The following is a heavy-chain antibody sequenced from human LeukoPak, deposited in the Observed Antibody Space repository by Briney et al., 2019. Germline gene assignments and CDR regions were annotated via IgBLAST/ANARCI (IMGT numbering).Heavy chain of an antibody. J-gene: IGHJ4*02. V-gene: IGHV1-3*04. D-gene: IGHD1-26*01. CDR3: ARDLVGATPDY. CDR1: GYTFTNYA. Sequence: ASVKVSCKASGYTFTNYAIHWVRQAPGQRLEWMGWINTGNSDTKYSQKFQGRVTITRDTSASTAYMELSGLRSDDTAVYYCARDLVGATPDYWGQGTLVTVSS. CDR2: INTGNSDT.